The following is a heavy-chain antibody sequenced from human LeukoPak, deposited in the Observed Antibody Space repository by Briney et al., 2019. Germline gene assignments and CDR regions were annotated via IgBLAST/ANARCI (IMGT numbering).Heavy chain of an antibody. V-gene: IGHV4-39*02. D-gene: IGHD7-27*01. CDR1: GGSISSSSYY. CDR2: IYYSGST. Sequence: SETLSLTCTVSGGSISSSSYYWGWIRQPPGRGLEWIGSIYYSGSTYYNPSLKSRVTISVDTSKNQFSLKLSSVSAADTAVYYCARDSNWGSGYDAFDIWGQGTMVTVSS. J-gene: IGHJ3*02. CDR3: ARDSNWGSGYDAFDI.